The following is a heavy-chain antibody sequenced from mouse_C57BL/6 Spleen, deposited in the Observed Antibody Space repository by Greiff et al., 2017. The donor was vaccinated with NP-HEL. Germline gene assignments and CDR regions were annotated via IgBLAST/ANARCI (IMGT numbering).Heavy chain of an antibody. D-gene: IGHD1-1*01. CDR2: ISDGGSYT. CDR1: GFTFSSYA. V-gene: IGHV5-4*01. CDR3: AREDYYGSSPGYFDY. J-gene: IGHJ2*01. Sequence: EVQLVESGGGLVKPGGSLKLSCAASGFTFSSYAMSWVRQTPEKRLEWVATISDGGSYTYYPDNVKGRFTISRDNAKNNLYLQMSHLKSEDTAMYYCAREDYYGSSPGYFDYWGQGTTLTVSS.